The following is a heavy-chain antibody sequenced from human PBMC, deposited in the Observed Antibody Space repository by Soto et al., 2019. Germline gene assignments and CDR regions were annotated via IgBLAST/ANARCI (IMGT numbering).Heavy chain of an antibody. D-gene: IGHD5-12*01. J-gene: IGHJ4*02. V-gene: IGHV3-48*02. Sequence: PGGSLRLSCAASGFTFSGYAMNWVRQAPGKGLEWVSTISSSSSTIYYADSVKGRLTISRDNAKNSLYLQMNSLIDEDTAVYYCAREGYPFDYWGQGTLVTVSS. CDR3: AREGYPFDY. CDR2: ISSSSSTI. CDR1: GFTFSGYA.